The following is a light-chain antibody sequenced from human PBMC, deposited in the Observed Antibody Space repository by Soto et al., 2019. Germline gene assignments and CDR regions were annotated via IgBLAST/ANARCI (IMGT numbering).Light chain of an antibody. CDR2: KAS. V-gene: IGKV1-5*03. Sequence: IQRTQYPSTLSGSVGDRSTITCLASQTISSWLAWYQQKPGEAPKLLIYKASTLKSGVTSRFSGSGSGTEFTLTISSLQPDDFATYYCQHYNSYSEAFGQGTKVDIK. J-gene: IGKJ1*01. CDR1: QTISSW. CDR3: QHYNSYSEA.